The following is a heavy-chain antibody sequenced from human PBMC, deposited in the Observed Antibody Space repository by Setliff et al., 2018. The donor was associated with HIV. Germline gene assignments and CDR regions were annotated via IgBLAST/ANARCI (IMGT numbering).Heavy chain of an antibody. D-gene: IGHD6-19*01. CDR1: GGTFNSYA. V-gene: IGHV1-3*01. CDR2: INAGNGNT. Sequence: ASVKVSCKASGGTFNSYAMHWVRQAPGQSLEWMGWINAGNGNTKYSQKFQGRVTITRDTSASTAYMELSSLRSEDTAVYYCAREGQWLDMGDAFDIWGQGTMVTVSS. J-gene: IGHJ3*02. CDR3: AREGQWLDMGDAFDI.